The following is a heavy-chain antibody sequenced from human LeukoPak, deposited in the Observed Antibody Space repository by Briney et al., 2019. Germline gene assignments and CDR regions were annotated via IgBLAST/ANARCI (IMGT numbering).Heavy chain of an antibody. D-gene: IGHD5-12*01. CDR2: ISSSTRTT. J-gene: IGHJ5*02. CDR1: GFTFSTYS. CDR3: ARSPTKSWFDP. Sequence: GGSLRLSCAASGFTFSTYSMNWVRQAPGKGLEWVSYISSSTRTTYYADSVKGRFTISRDNVRNSLSLEMNSLRAEDTAVYYCARSPTKSWFDPWGQGTLVTVSS. V-gene: IGHV3-48*04.